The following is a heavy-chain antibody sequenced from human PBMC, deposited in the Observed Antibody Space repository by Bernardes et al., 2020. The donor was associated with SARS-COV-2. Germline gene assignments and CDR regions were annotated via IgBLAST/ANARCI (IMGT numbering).Heavy chain of an antibody. CDR1: GFTFDDYA. V-gene: IGHV3-9*01. D-gene: IGHD5-12*01. CDR2: ISWNSGSI. CDR3: AKGRLATPRVCFDY. J-gene: IGHJ4*02. Sequence: SLRLSCAASGFTFDDYAMHWVRQAPGKGLEWVSGISWNSGSIGYADSVKGRFTISRDNAKNSLYLQMNSLRAEDTALYYCAKGRLATPRVCFDYWGQGTLVTVSS.